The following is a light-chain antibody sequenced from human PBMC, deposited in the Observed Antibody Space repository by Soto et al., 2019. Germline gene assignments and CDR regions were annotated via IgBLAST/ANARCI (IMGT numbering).Light chain of an antibody. CDR2: GAS. V-gene: IGKV3-20*01. CDR1: QSVSSSY. CDR3: QQYGNAPL. J-gene: IGKJ1*01. Sequence: ELVLTQSPGTLSLSPGERATLSCRASQSVSSSYLAWYQQRPGQAPRLLIYGASNRATGIPDRFSGSVSGTDFTLTISRIEPEYFAVYFCQQYGNAPLFGQRTKVEIK.